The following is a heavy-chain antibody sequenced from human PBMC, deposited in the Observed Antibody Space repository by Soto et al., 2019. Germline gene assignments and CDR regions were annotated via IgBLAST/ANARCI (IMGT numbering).Heavy chain of an antibody. CDR1: GYTFTSYD. J-gene: IGHJ6*02. Sequence: SVKVSCKSSGYTFTSYDINWVRQATGQGLEWMGWMNPNSGNTGYAQKFQGRVTMTRNTSISTAYMELSSLRSEDTAVYYCARGYGDYDYYYYGMDVWGQGTTVTVSS. V-gene: IGHV1-8*01. CDR2: MNPNSGNT. D-gene: IGHD4-17*01. CDR3: ARGYGDYDYYYYGMDV.